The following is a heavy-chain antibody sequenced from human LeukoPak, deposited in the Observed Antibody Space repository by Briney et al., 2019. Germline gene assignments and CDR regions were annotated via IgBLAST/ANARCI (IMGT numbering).Heavy chain of an antibody. J-gene: IGHJ4*02. CDR2: ISYGGST. CDR1: GGSIRSGDHY. V-gene: IGHV4-31*03. Sequence: SQTLSLTCTVSGGSIRSGDHYWNWIRQHPGKGPEWVGYISYGGSTFYNPSLKSRAAISVDTSKTQLSLKLTSVTAADTAVYYCARDVGGYYYGNLEYWGQGILVTVSS. D-gene: IGHD3-22*01. CDR3: ARDVGGYYYGNLEY.